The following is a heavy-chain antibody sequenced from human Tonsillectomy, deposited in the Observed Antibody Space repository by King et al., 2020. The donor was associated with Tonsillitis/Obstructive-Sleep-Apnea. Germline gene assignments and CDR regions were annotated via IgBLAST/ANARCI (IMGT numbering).Heavy chain of an antibody. CDR3: AREDGYCSGGSCYSKAFDI. CDR2: ISYDGGNK. CDR1: RFTFSSYA. Sequence: VQLVESGGGVVQPGRSLRLSCAASRFTFSSYAMHWVRQVPGKGLEWVAVISYDGGNKYYADSVKGRFTISRDNSKNTLYLQMKSLRAEDTAVYYCAREDGYCSGGSCYSKAFDIWGQGTMVTVSS. V-gene: IGHV3-30*01. J-gene: IGHJ3*02. D-gene: IGHD2-15*01.